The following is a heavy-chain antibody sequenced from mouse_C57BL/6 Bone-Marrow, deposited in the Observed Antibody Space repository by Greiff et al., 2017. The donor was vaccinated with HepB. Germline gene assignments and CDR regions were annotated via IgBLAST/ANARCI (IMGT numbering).Heavy chain of an antibody. V-gene: IGHV1-4*01. Sequence: QVQLKQSGAELARPGASVKMSCKASGYTFTSYTMHWVKQRPGQGLEWIGYINPSSGYTKYNQKFKDKATLTADKSSSTAYMQLSSLTSEDSAVYYCARDYYGSSIYAMGYWGQGTSVTVSS. D-gene: IGHD1-1*01. CDR1: GYTFTSYT. J-gene: IGHJ4*01. CDR3: ARDYYGSSIYAMGY. CDR2: INPSSGYT.